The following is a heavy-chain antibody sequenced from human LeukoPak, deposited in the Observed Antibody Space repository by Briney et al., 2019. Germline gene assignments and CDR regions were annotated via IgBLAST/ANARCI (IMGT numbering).Heavy chain of an antibody. Sequence: GGSLRLSCVASGFTFSTYAMSWVRQAPGKGLEWVSAISGSGGTTYYVDSVKGRFTISRDNSKNTLYLQMNSLRAEDAAVYYCAKDPPKRLAAALDYWGQGTLVTVSS. CDR2: ISGSGGTT. CDR3: AKDPPKRLAAALDY. V-gene: IGHV3-23*01. D-gene: IGHD6-13*01. J-gene: IGHJ4*02. CDR1: GFTFSTYA.